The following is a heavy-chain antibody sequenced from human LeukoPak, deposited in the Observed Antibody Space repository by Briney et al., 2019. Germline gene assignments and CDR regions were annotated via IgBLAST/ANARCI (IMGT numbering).Heavy chain of an antibody. CDR3: AKDRVAVAGIIVYGMDV. CDR2: ISYDGSNK. D-gene: IGHD6-19*01. J-gene: IGHJ6*02. CDR1: GFTFSSYG. Sequence: GSLSLSCAASGFTFSSYGMHGVRQAPGKGLEWVAVISYDGSNKYYADSVKGRFTISRDNSKKTLYLQMNSLRAEDTAVYYCAKDRVAVAGIIVYGMDVWGQGTTVTVSS. V-gene: IGHV3-30*18.